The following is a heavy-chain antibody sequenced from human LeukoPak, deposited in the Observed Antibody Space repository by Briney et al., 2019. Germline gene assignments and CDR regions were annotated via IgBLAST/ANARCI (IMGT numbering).Heavy chain of an antibody. CDR3: ARGDYDYVWGSFLSLDV. Sequence: SQTLSLTCTVSGGSISSGSYYWSWIRQPAGKGLEWIGRIYTSGNTNYNPSLKSRVTISVDTSKNQFSLKLSSVTAADTAVYYCARGDYDYVWGSFLSLDVWGQGTTVTVSS. D-gene: IGHD3-16*01. CDR2: IYTSGNT. J-gene: IGHJ6*02. CDR1: GGSISSGSYY. V-gene: IGHV4-61*02.